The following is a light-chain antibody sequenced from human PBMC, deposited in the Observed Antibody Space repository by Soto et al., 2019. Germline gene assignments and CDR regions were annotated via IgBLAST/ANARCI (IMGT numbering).Light chain of an antibody. CDR1: QAISNY. Sequence: DIQMTQSPSSLSASVGDRVTITCRASQAISNYLAWYQQKPGKVPKLLIYAASTLQSGVPSRFSGSGSETDFTLTISSLQPEDVATYYCQKYNSAPPEAFGPGTKVDI. CDR3: QKYNSAPPEA. CDR2: AAS. J-gene: IGKJ3*01. V-gene: IGKV1-27*01.